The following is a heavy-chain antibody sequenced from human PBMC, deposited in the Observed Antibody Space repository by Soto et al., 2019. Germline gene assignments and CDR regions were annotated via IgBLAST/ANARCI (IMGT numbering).Heavy chain of an antibody. D-gene: IGHD6-13*01. V-gene: IGHV3-48*01. CDR2: ISSSSSTI. J-gene: IGHJ5*02. Sequence: EVQLVESGGGLVQPGGSLRLSCAASGFTFSSYSMNWVRQAPGKGLEWVSYISSSSSTIYYADSVKGRFTISRDNAKNSLYLPLTSRRAEDTAVYYCARHPERIAEIGWFDPWGQGTVVTVSS. CDR1: GFTFSSYS. CDR3: ARHPERIAEIGWFDP.